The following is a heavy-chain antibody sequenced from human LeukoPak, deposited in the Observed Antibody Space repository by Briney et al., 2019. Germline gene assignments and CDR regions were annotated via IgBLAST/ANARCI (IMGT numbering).Heavy chain of an antibody. V-gene: IGHV4-59*04. CDR3: AREYGDSTTFPFDY. CDR2: VYYSGST. CDR1: GGSLSSYF. Sequence: PSETLSLTCTVSGGSLSSYFWSWIRRPPGMGLEWIGYVYYSGSTYYNPSLKSRVTISVDTSKNQFSLKLSSVTAADTAVYYCAREYGDSTTFPFDYWGQGTLVTVSS. J-gene: IGHJ4*02. D-gene: IGHD4-17*01.